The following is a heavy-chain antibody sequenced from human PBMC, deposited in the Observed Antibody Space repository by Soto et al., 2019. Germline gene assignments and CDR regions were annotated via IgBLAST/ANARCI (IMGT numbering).Heavy chain of an antibody. CDR2: ISSSSSYI. V-gene: IGHV3-21*01. Sequence: EVQLVESGGGLVKPGGSLRLSCAASGFTFSSYSMNWVRQAPGKGLEWVSSISSSSSYIYYADSVKGRFTISRDNAKNSLYLQMNSLRAEDTAVYYCARDIKTRGATTDYWGQGTLVTVSS. CDR3: ARDIKTRGATTDY. J-gene: IGHJ4*02. CDR1: GFTFSSYS. D-gene: IGHD1-26*01.